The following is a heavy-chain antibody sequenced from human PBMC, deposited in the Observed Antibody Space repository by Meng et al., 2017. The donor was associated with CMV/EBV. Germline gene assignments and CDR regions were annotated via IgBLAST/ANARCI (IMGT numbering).Heavy chain of an antibody. Sequence: EQLVQAGAGIKKPGASVMASGATSGITFSDYYIRWVQQAPGQVLEWMGWVNSNNDATNYARKFQGRVSMTRDTSISTAHMELSRLMSDDTAVYYCVRSSGWSLFDYWGQGTLVTVSS. J-gene: IGHJ4*02. CDR2: VNSNNDAT. D-gene: IGHD6-19*01. V-gene: IGHV1-2*07. CDR1: GITFSDYY. CDR3: VRSSGWSLFDY.